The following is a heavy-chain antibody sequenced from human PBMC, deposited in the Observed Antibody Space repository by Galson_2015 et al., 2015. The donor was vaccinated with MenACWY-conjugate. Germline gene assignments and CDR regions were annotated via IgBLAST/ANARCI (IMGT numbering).Heavy chain of an antibody. CDR3: ARTHGDYYYYMDV. J-gene: IGHJ6*03. Sequence: SVKVSCKVSGYTLTELSMHWVRQAPGQGLEWMGGIIPIFGTANYAQKFQGRVTITADESTSTAYMELSSLRSEDTAVYYCARTHGDYYYYMDVWGKGTTVTVSS. V-gene: IGHV1-69*13. CDR1: GYTLTELS. CDR2: IIPIFGTA.